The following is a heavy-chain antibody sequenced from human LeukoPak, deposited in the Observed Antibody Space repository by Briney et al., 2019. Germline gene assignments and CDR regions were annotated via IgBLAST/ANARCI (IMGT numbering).Heavy chain of an antibody. CDR3: ARDYYYDSSGYHLGY. Sequence: ASVKVSCKTSGYTFTSYYMHWVRQAPGQGLEWMGWINPNRGGTNYAQKFQGRVTMTRDTSITTAYKELSSLTSDDTALYYCARDYYYDSSGYHLGYWGQGTLVTVSS. CDR1: GYTFTSYY. D-gene: IGHD3-22*01. J-gene: IGHJ4*02. V-gene: IGHV1-2*02. CDR2: INPNRGGT.